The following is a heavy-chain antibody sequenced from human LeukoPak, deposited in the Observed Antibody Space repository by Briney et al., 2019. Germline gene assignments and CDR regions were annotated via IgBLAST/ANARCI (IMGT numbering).Heavy chain of an antibody. CDR2: IKSDGSAT. D-gene: IGHD5-12*01. J-gene: IGHJ3*01. V-gene: IGHV3-7*03. CDR3: ARDRAYDSFVR. CDR1: VLFFGCNW. Sequence: PGGPLRLSCRVSVLFFGCNWMTWVREAPGKGVEWVASIKSDGSATFYLDSVEGRFTISRDHPKNSLYLQMNSVRAEDTSVYSCARDRAYDSFVRWGQGTKVTVSS.